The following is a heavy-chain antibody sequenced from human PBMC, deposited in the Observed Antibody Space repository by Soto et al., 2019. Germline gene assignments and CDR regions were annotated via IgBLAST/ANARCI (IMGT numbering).Heavy chain of an antibody. V-gene: IGHV3-23*01. D-gene: IGHD1-26*01. CDR2: ITGRGDST. CDR3: AKDLYVQPPSGWFDP. CDR1: GFPFSDHA. Sequence: PGGSLRLSCAASGFPFSDHAMHWVRQTPGKGLEWVSAITGRGDSTYYADSVKGQFTISRDNSKSTLYLQMMSLRAEDTAVYYCAKDLYVQPPSGWFDPWGQGTVVTVSS. J-gene: IGHJ5*02.